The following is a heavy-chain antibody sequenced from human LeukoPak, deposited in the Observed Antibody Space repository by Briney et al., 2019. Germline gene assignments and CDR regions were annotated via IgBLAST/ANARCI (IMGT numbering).Heavy chain of an antibody. D-gene: IGHD2-15*01. Sequence: SETLSLTCAVYGGSFSGYYWSWSWIRQPPGKGLEWIGEINHSGSTNYNPSLKSRVTIPVDTSKNQFSLKLSSVTAADTGVYYCARAKVVAATFYYSHGMDVWGQGTTVTVSS. CDR2: INHSGST. V-gene: IGHV4-34*01. J-gene: IGHJ6*02. CDR1: GGSFSGYY. CDR3: ARAKVVAATFYYSHGMDV.